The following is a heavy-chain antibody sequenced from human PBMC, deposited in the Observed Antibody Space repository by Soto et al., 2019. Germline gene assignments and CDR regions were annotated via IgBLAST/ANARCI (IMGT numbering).Heavy chain of an antibody. CDR3: ARRNYDYISYFDY. D-gene: IGHD3-16*01. Sequence: SETLSLTCTVSGGSISSYYWSWIRQPPGKGLEWIGYIYYSGSTNYNPSLKSRVTISVDTSKNQFSLQLSSVTAADTAVYYCARRNYDYISYFDYWGQGTLVTVSS. V-gene: IGHV4-59*08. J-gene: IGHJ4*02. CDR2: IYYSGST. CDR1: GGSISSYY.